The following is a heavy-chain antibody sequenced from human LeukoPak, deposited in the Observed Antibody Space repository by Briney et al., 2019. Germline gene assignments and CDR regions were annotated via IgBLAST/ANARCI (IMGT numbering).Heavy chain of an antibody. J-gene: IGHJ3*02. CDR2: IKQDGSEK. Sequence: PGGSLRLSCAASGFTVSSNEMSWVRQAPGKGLEWVANIKQDGSEKYYVDSVKGRFTISRDNAKNSLYLQMNSLRAEDTAVYYCARADLRSARAFDIWGQGTMVTVSS. V-gene: IGHV3-7*01. CDR3: ARADLRSARAFDI. CDR1: GFTVSSNE. D-gene: IGHD3-3*01.